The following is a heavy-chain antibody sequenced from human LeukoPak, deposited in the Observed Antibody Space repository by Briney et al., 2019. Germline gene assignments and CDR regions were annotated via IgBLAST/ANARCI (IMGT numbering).Heavy chain of an antibody. J-gene: IGHJ4*02. Sequence: PSETLSLTCTASGGSISSSSYYWGWIRQPPGKGLEWIGSIYYSGSTYYNPALKSRVTISVDTSKNQFSLKLSSVTAADTAVYYCARLGYSYGYAEDYWGQGTLVTVSS. D-gene: IGHD5-18*01. CDR1: GGSISSSSYY. CDR2: IYYSGST. V-gene: IGHV4-39*01. CDR3: ARLGYSYGYAEDY.